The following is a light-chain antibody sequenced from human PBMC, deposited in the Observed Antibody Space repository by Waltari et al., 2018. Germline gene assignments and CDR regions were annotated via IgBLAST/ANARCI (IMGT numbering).Light chain of an antibody. CDR2: AGS. CDR1: QGVRND. Sequence: QMTQSPSSLSASAGDNVTITCRASQGVRNDLDWYQQKPGRDPKLLIFAGSTLKSGVPSRFSGSGSDTDFTLTINSLQPEDFATYFCLQDYFYPWTFGRGTTVEIK. V-gene: IGKV1-6*01. CDR3: LQDYFYPWT. J-gene: IGKJ1*01.